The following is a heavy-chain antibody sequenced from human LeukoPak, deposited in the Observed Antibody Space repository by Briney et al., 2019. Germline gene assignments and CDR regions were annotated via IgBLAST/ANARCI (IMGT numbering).Heavy chain of an antibody. V-gene: IGHV4-59*01. CDR1: GGSISSYY. CDR3: ARAKAARPNWFDP. D-gene: IGHD6-6*01. Sequence: SETLSLTCTVSGGSISSYYWSWIRQPPGKGLEWIGYIYYSGSTNYNPSLKSRVTISVDTSKNQFSLKLSSVTAADTAVYYCARAKAARPNWFDPWGQETLVTVSS. J-gene: IGHJ5*02. CDR2: IYYSGST.